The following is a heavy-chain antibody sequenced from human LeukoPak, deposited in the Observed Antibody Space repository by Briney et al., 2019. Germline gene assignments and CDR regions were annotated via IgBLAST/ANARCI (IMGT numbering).Heavy chain of an antibody. J-gene: IGHJ6*03. CDR3: ARTPPIEPYYYVDV. CDR1: GGSISSYY. CDR2: ISYSGST. Sequence: SETLSLTCTVSGGSISSYYWNWTRQPPGKGLEWIGHISYSGSTNYNPSLKSRLTISVDTSKSQFSLKLSSVTAADTAIYYCARTPPIEPYYYVDVWGTGTTVTVSS. D-gene: IGHD2-15*01. V-gene: IGHV4-59*08.